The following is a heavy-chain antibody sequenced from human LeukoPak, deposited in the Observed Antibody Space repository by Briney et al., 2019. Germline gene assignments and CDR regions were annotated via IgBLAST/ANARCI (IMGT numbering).Heavy chain of an antibody. J-gene: IGHJ6*02. Sequence: GGSLRLSCAASGFTFSSYSMNWVRQAPGKGLEWVANIKQDGSEKYYGDSVKGRFAISRDNARNSLYLQMNSLRAVDTAVYYCARDISSGWYPYYYYGMDVWGQGTTVTVSS. CDR2: IKQDGSEK. D-gene: IGHD6-19*01. CDR1: GFTFSSYS. V-gene: IGHV3-7*03. CDR3: ARDISSGWYPYYYYGMDV.